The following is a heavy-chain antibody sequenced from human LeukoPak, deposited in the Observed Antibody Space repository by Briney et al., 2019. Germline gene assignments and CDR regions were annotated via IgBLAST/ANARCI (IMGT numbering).Heavy chain of an antibody. D-gene: IGHD3-16*02. CDR2: IYPGDSDT. CDR3: ARHKSDYVWGSYRESDY. Sequence: GESLKISCKGSRYSFTSYWIGWVRQMPGKGLEWMGIIYPGDSDTRYSPSFQGQVTISADKSISTAYLQWSSLKASDTAMYYCARHKSDYVWGSYRESDYWGQGTLVTVSS. J-gene: IGHJ4*02. V-gene: IGHV5-51*01. CDR1: RYSFTSYW.